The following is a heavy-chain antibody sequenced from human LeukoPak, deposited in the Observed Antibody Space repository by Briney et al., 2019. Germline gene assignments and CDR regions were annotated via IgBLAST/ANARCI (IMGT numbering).Heavy chain of an antibody. Sequence: SETLSLTCTVSGGSISSGGHYWSWIRQPPGKGLEWIGYIYHSGSTYYNPSLKSRVTISVDRSKNQFSLKLSSVTAADTAVYYCARARLGAFDIWGQGTMVTVSS. V-gene: IGHV4-30-2*01. CDR3: ARARLGAFDI. D-gene: IGHD3-16*01. CDR2: IYHSGST. J-gene: IGHJ3*02. CDR1: GGSISSGGHY.